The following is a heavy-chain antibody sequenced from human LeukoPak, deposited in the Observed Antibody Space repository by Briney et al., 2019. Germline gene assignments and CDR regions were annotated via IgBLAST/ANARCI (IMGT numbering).Heavy chain of an antibody. CDR3: ARRLYYYENSGYFLGWFDP. CDR1: GYNFTDYW. D-gene: IGHD3-22*01. J-gene: IGHJ5*02. CDR2: FYPGDSDT. V-gene: IGHV5-51*01. Sequence: GASLKISSKGSGYNFTDYWIGWVRQMPGEGLEWMGIFYPGDSDTRYSPSFQGQVTISVDKSLNTAYLQWTSLKASDSAMYYCARRLYYYENSGYFLGWFDPWGQGTLVTVSS.